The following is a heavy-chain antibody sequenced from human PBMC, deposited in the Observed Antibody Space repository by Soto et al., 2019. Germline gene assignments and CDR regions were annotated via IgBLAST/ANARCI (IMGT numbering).Heavy chain of an antibody. V-gene: IGHV3-23*01. Sequence: EVQLLESGGGLVQPGGSLRLSCAASEFSFSNYAMSWVRQAPGKGLQWVSTISGRDGSTYYADSVKGRFTVSRDNSKNTLYLQMNSLRAEDTAVYYCAKGPYGSGSFQDYWGQGTLVTVSS. CDR3: AKGPYGSGSFQDY. D-gene: IGHD3-10*01. CDR1: EFSFSNYA. J-gene: IGHJ4*02. CDR2: ISGRDGST.